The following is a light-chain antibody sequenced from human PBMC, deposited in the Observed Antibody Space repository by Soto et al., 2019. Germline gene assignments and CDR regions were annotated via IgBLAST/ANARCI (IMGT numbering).Light chain of an antibody. Sequence: QSALAQPASVSGSPGQSLTISCTGTSSDIGRYNFVSWYQRHPDKAPKLMIYEVSNRPSGVSNRFSGSKSGNTASLTISGLQAEDEADYYCTSYTSSFYVFGTGTKVTVL. CDR2: EVS. CDR3: TSYTSSFYV. J-gene: IGLJ1*01. CDR1: SSDIGRYNF. V-gene: IGLV2-14*01.